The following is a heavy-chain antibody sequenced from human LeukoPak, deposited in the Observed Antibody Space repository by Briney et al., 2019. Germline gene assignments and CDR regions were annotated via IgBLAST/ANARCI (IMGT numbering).Heavy chain of an antibody. D-gene: IGHD1-14*01. CDR3: ARPLTTSGWYFDL. J-gene: IGHJ2*01. CDR2: INPNSGGT. Sequence: ASVKVSCKASGYTFTDYFIHWVRQAPGQGLEWMGRINPNSGGTDDAQNFQGRVTMTRDTSISTAYMELSRLRSDDTAVYYCARPLTTSGWYFDLWGRGTLVTVSS. CDR1: GYTFTDYF. V-gene: IGHV1-2*06.